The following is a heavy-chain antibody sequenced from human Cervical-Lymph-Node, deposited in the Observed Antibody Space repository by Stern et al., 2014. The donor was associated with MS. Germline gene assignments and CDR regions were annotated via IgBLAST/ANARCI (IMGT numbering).Heavy chain of an antibody. J-gene: IGHJ4*02. CDR1: GGSISNYY. CDR3: AKGGGYDARFDY. V-gene: IGHV4-59*01. CDR2: IYYSGST. D-gene: IGHD5-12*01. Sequence: QVQLGQSGPGLVKPSETLSLTCTVSGGSISNYYWSWIRQPPGKGLEWIGYIYYSGSTNYNPSLKSRVTISVDTSKNQFSLNLISVTAADTAVYYCAKGGGYDARFDYWGQGTLVTVSS.